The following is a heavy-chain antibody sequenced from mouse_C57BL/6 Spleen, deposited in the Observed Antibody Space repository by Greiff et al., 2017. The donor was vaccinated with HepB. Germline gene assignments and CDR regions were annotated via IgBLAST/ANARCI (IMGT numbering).Heavy chain of an antibody. CDR3: AMDGNYYYAMDY. D-gene: IGHD2-3*01. Sequence: QVQLQQPGAELVKPGASVKMSCKASGYTFTSYWITWVKQRPGQGLEWIGDIYPGSGSTNYNEKFKSKATLPVDTSSSKAYMQLSSLTSEDSAVYYCAMDGNYYYAMDYWGQGTSVTVSS. V-gene: IGHV1-55*01. CDR2: IYPGSGST. J-gene: IGHJ4*01. CDR1: GYTFTSYW.